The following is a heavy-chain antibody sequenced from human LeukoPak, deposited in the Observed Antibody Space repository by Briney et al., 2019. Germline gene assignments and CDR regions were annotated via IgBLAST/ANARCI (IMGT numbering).Heavy chain of an antibody. D-gene: IGHD6-13*01. J-gene: IGHJ5*02. CDR3: ARSPSSNWYWLDP. CDR2: MYYSGST. Sequence: SETLSLTCTVSGGSISSYYWGWIRQPPGKGLEWIGYMYYSGSTNFNPSLKSRVTISVDTAKKQFSLRLSSVTAADTAVYYCARSPSSNWYWLDPWGQGTLVTVSS. CDR1: GGSISSYY. V-gene: IGHV4-59*08.